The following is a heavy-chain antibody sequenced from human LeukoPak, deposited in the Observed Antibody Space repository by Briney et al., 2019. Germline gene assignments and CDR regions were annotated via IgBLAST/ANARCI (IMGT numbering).Heavy chain of an antibody. CDR1: GGSFSGYY. V-gene: IGHV4-34*01. Sequence: SETLPLTCAVYGGSFSGYYWSWIRQPPGKGLERIGEINHSGSTNYNPSLKSRVTISVDTSKNQFSLKLSSVTAADTAVYYCARGGSEWELLRGYYFDYWGQGTLVTVSS. CDR3: ARGGSEWELLRGYYFDY. CDR2: INHSGST. D-gene: IGHD1-26*01. J-gene: IGHJ4*02.